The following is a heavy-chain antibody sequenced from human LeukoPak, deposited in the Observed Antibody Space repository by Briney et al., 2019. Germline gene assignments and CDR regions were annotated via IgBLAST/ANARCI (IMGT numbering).Heavy chain of an antibody. Sequence: ASETLSLTCTVPGGSISSYYWSWIRQPPGKGLEWIGYIYYSGSTNYNPSLKSRVTISVDASKNQFSLKLSSVTAADTAVYYCARVTFWSGSDAFDIWGQGTMVTVSS. CDR2: IYYSGST. CDR3: ARVTFWSGSDAFDI. V-gene: IGHV4-59*01. J-gene: IGHJ3*02. D-gene: IGHD3-3*01. CDR1: GGSISSYY.